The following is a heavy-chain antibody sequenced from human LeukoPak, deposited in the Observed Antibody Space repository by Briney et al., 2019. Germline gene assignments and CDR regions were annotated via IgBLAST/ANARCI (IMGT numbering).Heavy chain of an antibody. V-gene: IGHV4-4*07. CDR2: IYTSGST. Sequence: SETLSLTCTVSGGSISSFYWSWIRQPAGKGLEWIGRIYTSGSTNYNPPLKSRVSMSLDTSKNQFSLKLSSVTAADTAVYYCARDLSRWLVQGYWGQGTLVTVSS. CDR3: ARDLSRWLVQGY. D-gene: IGHD6-19*01. CDR1: GGSISSFY. J-gene: IGHJ4*02.